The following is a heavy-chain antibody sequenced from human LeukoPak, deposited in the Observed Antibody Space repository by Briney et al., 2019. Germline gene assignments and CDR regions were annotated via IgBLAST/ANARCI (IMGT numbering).Heavy chain of an antibody. J-gene: IGHJ6*03. D-gene: IGHD3-16*02. CDR2: IYVTGT. CDR1: GGSIGTYY. V-gene: IGHV4-59*08. CDR3: ARHIGGGIEDMDV. Sequence: LETLSLTCTVFGGSIGTYYWSWVRQSPGTGLEWIGYIYVTGTRYNPYLQSRVTISVDRSRNQFFLKMTSVTAADTAVYYCARHIGGGIEDMDVWGRGTKVTVSS.